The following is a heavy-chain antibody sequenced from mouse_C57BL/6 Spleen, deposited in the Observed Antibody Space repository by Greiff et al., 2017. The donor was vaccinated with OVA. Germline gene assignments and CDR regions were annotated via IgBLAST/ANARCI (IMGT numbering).Heavy chain of an antibody. Sequence: EVMLVESGEGLVKPGGSLKLSCAASGFTFSSYAMSWVRQTPEKRLEWVAYISSGGDYIYYADTVKGRFTISRDNARNTQYLQMSSLKSEDTAMYCCTKTTVRGYFDYWGQGTTLTVSA. CDR1: GFTFSSYA. J-gene: IGHJ2*01. D-gene: IGHD1-1*01. V-gene: IGHV5-9-1*02. CDR3: TKTTVRGYFDY. CDR2: ISSGGDYI.